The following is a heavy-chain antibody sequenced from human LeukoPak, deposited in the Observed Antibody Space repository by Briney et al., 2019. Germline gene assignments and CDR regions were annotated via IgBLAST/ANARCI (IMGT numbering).Heavy chain of an antibody. D-gene: IGHD3-3*01. CDR1: DVSIFRSNW. J-gene: IGHJ6*03. CDR3: ARGGVNYDFWSGLQHMDV. Sequence: SETLSLTCAVSDVSIFRSNWWSWVRPPPGKGLEWIGQISPSGSTNYSPSLKSRVTISVDKSKTQFSLKLTSVTAADTAVYYCARGGVNYDFWSGLQHMDVWGKGTTVTVSS. CDR2: ISPSGST. V-gene: IGHV4-4*02.